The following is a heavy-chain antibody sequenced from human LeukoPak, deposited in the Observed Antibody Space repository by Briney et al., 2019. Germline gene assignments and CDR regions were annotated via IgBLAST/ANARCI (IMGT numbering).Heavy chain of an antibody. CDR1: GYTFTSYD. J-gene: IGHJ6*02. CDR2: MSPNSGNT. D-gene: IGHD3-3*01. Sequence: ASVKVSCKASGYTFTSYDINWVRQATGQGLEWMGWMSPNSGNTGYAQKFQGRVTITRSTSTSTAYMELSSLRSEDTAVYYCAREERSSYDFWSGHKDYYYYYYGMDVWGQGTTVTVSS. V-gene: IGHV1-8*01. CDR3: AREERSSYDFWSGHKDYYYYYYGMDV.